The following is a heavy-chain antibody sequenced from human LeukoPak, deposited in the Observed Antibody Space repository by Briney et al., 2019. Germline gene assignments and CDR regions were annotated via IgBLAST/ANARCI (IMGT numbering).Heavy chain of an antibody. D-gene: IGHD3-9*01. Sequence: GGSLRLSCAASGFTFSSYWMSWVRQAPGKGLEWVANIKQDGSEKYYVDSVKGRFTISRDNAKNSLYLQMNSLRAEDTAVYYCARDLLRYFDWLLTAYGMDVWGQGTTVTVSS. CDR2: IKQDGSEK. V-gene: IGHV3-7*01. CDR1: GFTFSSYW. J-gene: IGHJ6*02. CDR3: ARDLLRYFDWLLTAYGMDV.